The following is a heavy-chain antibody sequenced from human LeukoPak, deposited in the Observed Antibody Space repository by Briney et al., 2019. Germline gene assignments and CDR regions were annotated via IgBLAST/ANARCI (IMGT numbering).Heavy chain of an antibody. CDR1: GFTFSSYS. Sequence: SGGSLRLSCAASGFTFSSYSMNWVRQAPGKGLEWVSSISSSSSYIYYADSVKGRFTISRDNAKNSLYLQMNSLRAEDTAVYYCARGHIAAENYFDYWGQGTLVTVSS. J-gene: IGHJ4*02. V-gene: IGHV3-21*01. CDR2: ISSSSSYI. D-gene: IGHD6-13*01. CDR3: ARGHIAAENYFDY.